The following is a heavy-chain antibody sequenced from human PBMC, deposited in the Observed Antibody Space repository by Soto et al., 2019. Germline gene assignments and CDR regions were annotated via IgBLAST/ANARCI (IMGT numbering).Heavy chain of an antibody. CDR3: ATLRYGDYEFDY. D-gene: IGHD4-17*01. CDR1: GFTFSSYS. CDR2: ISSSSSTI. J-gene: IGHJ4*02. Sequence: PGGSLRLSCAASGFTFSSYSMNWVRQAPGKGLEWISYISSSSSTIYYADSVKGRFTISRDNAKNSLYLQMNSLRDEDTAVYYCATLRYGDYEFDYWGQGTLVTVSS. V-gene: IGHV3-48*02.